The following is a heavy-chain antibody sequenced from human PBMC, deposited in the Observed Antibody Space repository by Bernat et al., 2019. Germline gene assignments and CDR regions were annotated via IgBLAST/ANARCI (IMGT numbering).Heavy chain of an antibody. J-gene: IGHJ6*02. D-gene: IGHD2-15*01. V-gene: IGHV3-53*04. Sequence: EVQLVESGGGLVQPGGSLRLSCAASGFTVSSNYMSWVRQAPGKGLEWVSVIYSGGSTYYADSVKGRFTISRHNSKNTLYLQMNSLRAEDTAVYYCARGPSSGSCNYYYYYGMDVWGQGTTVTVSS. CDR2: IYSGGST. CDR3: ARGPSSGSCNYYYYYGMDV. CDR1: GFTVSSNY.